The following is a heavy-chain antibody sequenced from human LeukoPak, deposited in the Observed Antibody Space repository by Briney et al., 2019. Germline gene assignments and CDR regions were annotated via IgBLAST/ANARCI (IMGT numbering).Heavy chain of an antibody. CDR2: ISSSSSYI. CDR3: ARGGCSGGSCYPDYYYYYGMDV. V-gene: IGHV3-21*01. J-gene: IGHJ6*02. D-gene: IGHD2-15*01. CDR1: GFTFSSYS. Sequence: PGGSLRLSCAASGFTFSSYSMNWVRRAPGKGLEWVSSISSSSSYIYYADSVKGRFTISRDNAKNSLYLQMNSLRAEDTAVYYCARGGCSGGSCYPDYYYYYGMDVWGQGTTVTVSS.